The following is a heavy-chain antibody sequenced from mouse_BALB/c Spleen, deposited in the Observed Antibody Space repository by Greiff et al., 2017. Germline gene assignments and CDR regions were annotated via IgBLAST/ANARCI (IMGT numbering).Heavy chain of an antibody. V-gene: IGHV3-6*02. D-gene: IGHD2-14*01. CDR1: GYSITSGYY. Sequence: VQLKESGPGLVKPSQSLSLTCSVTGYSITSGYYWNWIRQFPGNTLEWMGYISYDGSNNYNPSLKNRISITRDTSKNQFFLKLNSVTTEDTATYYCARPYYRYDEFAYWGQGTLVTVSA. CDR3: ARPYYRYDEFAY. J-gene: IGHJ3*01. CDR2: ISYDGSN.